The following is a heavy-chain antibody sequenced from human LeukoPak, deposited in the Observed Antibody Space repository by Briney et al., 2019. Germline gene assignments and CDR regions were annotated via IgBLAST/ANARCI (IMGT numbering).Heavy chain of an antibody. V-gene: IGHV4-34*01. Sequence: SETLSLTCAVYGGSFSGYYWGWIRQPPGKGLEWIGSIYYSGSTYYNPSLKSRVTISVDTSKNQFSLKLSSVTAADTAVYYCASNYGGNEGDAFDIWGQGTMVTVSS. CDR3: ASNYGGNEGDAFDI. CDR1: GGSFSGYY. CDR2: IYYSGST. J-gene: IGHJ3*02. D-gene: IGHD4-23*01.